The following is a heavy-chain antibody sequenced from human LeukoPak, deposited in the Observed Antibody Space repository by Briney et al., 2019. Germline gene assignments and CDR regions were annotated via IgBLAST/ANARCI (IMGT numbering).Heavy chain of an antibody. V-gene: IGHV5-51*01. CDR1: AFTFTNNW. D-gene: IGHD2-2*01. CDR3: ARRRYCNSTSCYEGAFDI. J-gene: IGHJ3*02. Sequence: GESLKISCEASAFTFTNNWIAWVRQMPGKGLEWMGIIYPGDSGTRYSPSFQGQVTISADKSISTAYLQWSSLKASDTAIYYCARRRYCNSTSCYEGAFDIWGQGTMVTVSS. CDR2: IYPGDSGT.